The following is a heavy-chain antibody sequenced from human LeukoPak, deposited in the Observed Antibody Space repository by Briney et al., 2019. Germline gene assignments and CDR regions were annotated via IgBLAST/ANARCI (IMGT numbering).Heavy chain of an antibody. CDR1: GFTFNNYA. CDR3: ARDGIVGSPLFKFDY. D-gene: IGHD1-26*01. J-gene: IGHJ4*02. Sequence: PGRSLRLSCAASGFTFNNYAIHWVRQAPGKGLEWVAIISFDGGNKYYADSVKGRFTISRDNSKNTLYLQMNSLRAEGTAVYYCARDGIVGSPLFKFDYWGQGTLVTVSS. V-gene: IGHV3-30-3*01. CDR2: ISFDGGNK.